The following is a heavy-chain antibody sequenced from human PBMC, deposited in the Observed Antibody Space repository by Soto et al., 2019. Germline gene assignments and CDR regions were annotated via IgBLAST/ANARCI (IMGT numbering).Heavy chain of an antibody. CDR3: ALTGYISGWQGRRWDY. CDR2: IYWDDDK. Sequence: QITLKESGPTLVKPTQTLTLTCTFSGFSLTTSGVGVGWIRQPPGKALEWLALIYWDDDKRYSPSLKSRLTITKDTSKNQVVLTMTYMDPVDTATYYCALTGYISGWQGRRWDYWGQGTLVTVSS. D-gene: IGHD6-25*01. CDR1: GFSLTTSGVG. V-gene: IGHV2-5*02. J-gene: IGHJ4*02.